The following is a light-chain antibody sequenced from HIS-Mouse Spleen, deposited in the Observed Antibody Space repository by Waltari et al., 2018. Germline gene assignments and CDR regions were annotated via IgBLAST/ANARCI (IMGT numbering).Light chain of an antibody. CDR3: SSYTSSSTLV. CDR1: SSDVGGYNY. J-gene: IGLJ3*02. V-gene: IGLV2-14*01. CDR2: EVS. Sequence: GQSITISCTGTSSDVGGYNYVSWYQQHPGKAPKLMSYEVSNRPSGVSNRFSGSKSGNTASRTISGLQAEDEADYYCSSYTSSSTLVFGGGTKLTVL.